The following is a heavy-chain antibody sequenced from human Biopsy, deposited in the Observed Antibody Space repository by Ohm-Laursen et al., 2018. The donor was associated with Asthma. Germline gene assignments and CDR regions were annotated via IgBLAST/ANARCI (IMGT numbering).Heavy chain of an antibody. V-gene: IGHV1-24*01. J-gene: IGHJ4*02. CDR2: HDHEEGRT. D-gene: IGHD4-17*01. CDR1: GYSLTDLS. CDR3: ASDFPKDYVRYNFQF. Sequence: SMKVSCKISGYSLTDLSMHWVRQAPGQGLEWMGGHDHEEGRTVNARRFQGRVTMTEDTSTDTAYMELSSLSSDDTAVYYCASDFPKDYVRYNFQFWGQGTLVTVSS.